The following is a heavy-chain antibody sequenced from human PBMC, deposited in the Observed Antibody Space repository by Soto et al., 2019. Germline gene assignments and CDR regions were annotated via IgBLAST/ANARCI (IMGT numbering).Heavy chain of an antibody. V-gene: IGHV4-39*01. J-gene: IGHJ4*02. Sequence: QLQLQESGPGLVKPSETLSLTCNVSGVSISDTSYYWGWIRQPPGKGLEWIGTIYFNGNTFYNPSFKSRLTISVDTSKNQFSLRLTSVTAADTAVYYCARQGSYWGQGTLVAVSS. CDR2: IYFNGNT. CDR1: GVSISDTSYY. CDR3: ARQGSY.